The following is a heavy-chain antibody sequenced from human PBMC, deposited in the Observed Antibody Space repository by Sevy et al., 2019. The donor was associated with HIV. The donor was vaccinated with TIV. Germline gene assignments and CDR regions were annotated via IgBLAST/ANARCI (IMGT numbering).Heavy chain of an antibody. CDR2: ISFDATNK. V-gene: IGHV3-30-3*01. J-gene: IGHJ1*01. Sequence: GGSLRLSCAASGFTFIRYSMHWVRQAPGKGLEWVATISFDATNKHYPDSVKGRFTISRDNFQNSLFLQMDSLRPEDTAVYYCALERLSSDVAEDFQNWGQGTLVTVSS. D-gene: IGHD1-1*01. CDR1: GFTFIRYS. CDR3: ALERLSSDVAEDFQN.